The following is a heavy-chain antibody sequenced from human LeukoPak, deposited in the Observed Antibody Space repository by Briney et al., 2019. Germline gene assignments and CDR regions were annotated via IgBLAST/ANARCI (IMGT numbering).Heavy chain of an antibody. Sequence: SETLSLTCAVSGGSISSAGYSWSWIRQPPGKGLEWIGYIYHSGSTYYNSSLKSRVTISVDRSKNQFSLRLTSVTAADTAVYYCARLGRYDYFIDYWGQGTLVTVSS. CDR2: IYHSGST. V-gene: IGHV4-30-2*01. CDR3: ARLGRYDYFIDY. CDR1: GGSISSAGYS. D-gene: IGHD3-16*01. J-gene: IGHJ4*02.